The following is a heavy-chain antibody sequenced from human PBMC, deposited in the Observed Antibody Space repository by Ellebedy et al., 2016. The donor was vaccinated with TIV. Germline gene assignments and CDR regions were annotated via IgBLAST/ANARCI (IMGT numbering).Heavy chain of an antibody. CDR3: ARTEKGTFYFDY. J-gene: IGHJ4*02. V-gene: IGHV3-30*03. CDR1: GFTFSNYG. D-gene: IGHD2/OR15-2a*01. Sequence: PGGSLRLSCAASGFTFSNYGMHWVRQAPGKGLEWVAAISYDGSYKSYADSVKGRFTISRDNSKNTLYLQMNSLRAEDTAVYYCARTEKGTFYFDYWGQGTLVTVSS. CDR2: ISYDGSYK.